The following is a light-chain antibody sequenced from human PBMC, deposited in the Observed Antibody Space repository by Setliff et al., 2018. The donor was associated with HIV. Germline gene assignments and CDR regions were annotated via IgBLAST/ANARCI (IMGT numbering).Light chain of an antibody. CDR3: QQYGRSPLT. CDR2: TAS. V-gene: IGKV3-20*01. J-gene: IGKJ4*01. Sequence: EIVMTQPPATLSVSPGERATLSCRASQSVSSNLAWYQQKPGQAPRLLIYTASSRATGVPDRFSGSGSGTDFTLTISRLEPEDFAVYYCQQYGRSPLTFGGGTKVDIK. CDR1: QSVSSN.